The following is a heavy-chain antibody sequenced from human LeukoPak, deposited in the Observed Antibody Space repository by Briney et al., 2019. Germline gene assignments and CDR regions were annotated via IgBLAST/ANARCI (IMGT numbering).Heavy chain of an antibody. Sequence: ETLSLTCTVSGGSISSSSYYWGWVRQAPGKGLEWVSVITGSGGNTYYADSVKGRFTISKDNSKNTVYLQMSSLRVDDTAVYYCAKAASSSWPSYYYGMDVWAQGTTVTVS. J-gene: IGHJ6*02. V-gene: IGHV3-23*01. CDR1: GGSISSSSYY. D-gene: IGHD6-13*01. CDR3: AKAASSSWPSYYYGMDV. CDR2: ITGSGGNT.